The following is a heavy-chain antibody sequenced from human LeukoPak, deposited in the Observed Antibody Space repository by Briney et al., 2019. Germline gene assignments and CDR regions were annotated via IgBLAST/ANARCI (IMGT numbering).Heavy chain of an antibody. V-gene: IGHV4-61*02. CDR3: ARVRYSSGWYAAGY. Sequence: PSQTLSLTCTVSGGSISSGSYYWSWIRQPAGKGLEWSGRIYTSGSTNYNPSLKSRVTISVDTSKNQFSLKLSSVTAADTAVYYCARVRYSSGWYAAGYWGQGTLVTVSS. D-gene: IGHD6-19*01. CDR2: IYTSGST. CDR1: GGSISSGSYY. J-gene: IGHJ4*02.